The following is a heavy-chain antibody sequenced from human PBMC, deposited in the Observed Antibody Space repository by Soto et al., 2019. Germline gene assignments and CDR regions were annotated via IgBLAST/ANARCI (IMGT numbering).Heavy chain of an antibody. D-gene: IGHD6-19*01. CDR3: ARDPGSIGWFLVFDY. V-gene: IGHV3-53*01. CDR1: GFTVSSNY. Sequence: EVQLVESGGGLIQPGGSLRLSCAASGFTVSSNYMNWVRQAPGKGLEWVSVLYSGGSTYYADSVKGRFTISRDNSMNTLYLQMNSLRSEDTAVYYCARDPGSIGWFLVFDYWGEGTLVTVSS. CDR2: LYSGGST. J-gene: IGHJ4*02.